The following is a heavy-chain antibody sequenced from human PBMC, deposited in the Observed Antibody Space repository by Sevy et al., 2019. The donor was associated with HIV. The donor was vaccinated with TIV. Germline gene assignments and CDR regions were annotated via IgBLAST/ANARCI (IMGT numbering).Heavy chain of an antibody. CDR2: ISHGGSS. CDR3: ARGPLFSPEYCSSGACPTIDY. V-gene: IGHV4-34*01. CDR1: GVSFSDYF. J-gene: IGHJ4*02. Sequence: SETLSLTCAVSGVSFSDYFCSWIRQSPGKGLEWIGEISHGGSSNYNPSLKSRVVMSLDTSNNQFSLKLTSVTAADTAVYYCARGPLFSPEYCSSGACPTIDYWGQGTLVTVSS. D-gene: IGHD2-15*01.